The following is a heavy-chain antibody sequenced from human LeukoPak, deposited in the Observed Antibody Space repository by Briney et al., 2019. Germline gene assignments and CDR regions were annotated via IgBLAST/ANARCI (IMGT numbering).Heavy chain of an antibody. CDR1: GLTFGDFA. D-gene: IGHD2-8*01. J-gene: IGHJ4*02. CDR2: IRTRPHGGTT. Sequence: PGRSLRLSCIASGLTFGDFAMSWVRQAPGKGLEWLGFIRTRPHGGTTEYAASVKARFTISRDDSKSIAYLQMNSLKTEDTAVHYCTRGDGTGVLWGQGTLVTVSS. V-gene: IGHV3-49*04. CDR3: TRGDGTGVL.